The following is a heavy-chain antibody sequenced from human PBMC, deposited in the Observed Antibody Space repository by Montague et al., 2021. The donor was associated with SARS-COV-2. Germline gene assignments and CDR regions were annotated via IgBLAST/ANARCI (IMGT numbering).Heavy chain of an antibody. V-gene: IGHV4-34*01. CDR1: GGSFNDYY. D-gene: IGHD3-22*01. Sequence: SETLSLTCAVYGGSFNDYYWSWIRQPPGKGLEWIGEINHGGITNYSPSLKSRVTISADTSKNRFSLKLKSVTAADTANYYCARGHQGVAMIVVVMIGAEYFFDYWGQGSLISVSS. CDR3: ARGHQGVAMIVVVMIGAEYFFDY. J-gene: IGHJ4*02. CDR2: INHGGIT.